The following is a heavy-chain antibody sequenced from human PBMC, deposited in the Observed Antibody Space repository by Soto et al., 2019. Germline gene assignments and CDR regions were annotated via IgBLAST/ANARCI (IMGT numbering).Heavy chain of an antibody. J-gene: IGHJ6*02. Sequence: GGSLRLSCAASGFTFSSYGMHWVRQAPGKGLEWVAVIWYDGSNKYYADSVKGRFTISRDNSKNTLYLQMNSLRAEDTAVYYCARSWLAVAGTHYYYYYGMDVWGQGTTVTVSS. D-gene: IGHD6-19*01. V-gene: IGHV3-33*01. CDR1: GFTFSSYG. CDR2: IWYDGSNK. CDR3: ARSWLAVAGTHYYYYYGMDV.